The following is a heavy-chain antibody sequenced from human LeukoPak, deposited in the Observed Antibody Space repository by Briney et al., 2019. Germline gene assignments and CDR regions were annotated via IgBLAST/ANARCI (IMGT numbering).Heavy chain of an antibody. V-gene: IGHV1-8*01. CDR1: LYTFTSYD. Sequence: ASVKVSCMHSLYTFTSYDIICVRQASGQGREWMGWMNPNRGHTGYAHKLRGTDTMTRSTSISTAYMELTSLTSEDSAVYYCARSVVGVRKRNDYWGQGTLVTVSS. D-gene: IGHD3-16*01. J-gene: IGHJ4*02. CDR3: ARSVVGVRKRNDY. CDR2: MNPNRGHT.